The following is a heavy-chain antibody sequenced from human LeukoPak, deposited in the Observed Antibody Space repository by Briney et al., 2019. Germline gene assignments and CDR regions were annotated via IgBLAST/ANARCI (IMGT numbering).Heavy chain of an antibody. CDR3: AGNYYYYYGMDV. CDR1: GFTFSSYG. CDR2: ISYDGSNK. J-gene: IGHJ6*02. V-gene: IGHV3-30*03. Sequence: PGGSLRLSCAASGFTFSSYGMHWVRQAPGKGLEWVAVISYDGSNKYYADSVKGRFTISRDNSKNTLYLQMNSLRAEDTAVYYCAGNYYYYYGMDVWGQGTTVTVSS.